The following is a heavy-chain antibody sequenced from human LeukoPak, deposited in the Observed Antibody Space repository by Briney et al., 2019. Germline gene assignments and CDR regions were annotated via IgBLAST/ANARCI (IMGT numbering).Heavy chain of an antibody. D-gene: IGHD3-22*01. CDR3: ARDPSYYYDSSGSNPDY. Sequence: SVKVSCKASGGTFSSYAISWVRQAPGQGLEWMGRIIPILGIANYAQKFQGRVTITADKSTSTAYMELSSLRSEDTAVYYCARDPSYYYDSSGSNPDYWGQGTLVTVSS. J-gene: IGHJ4*02. V-gene: IGHV1-69*04. CDR1: GGTFSSYA. CDR2: IIPILGIA.